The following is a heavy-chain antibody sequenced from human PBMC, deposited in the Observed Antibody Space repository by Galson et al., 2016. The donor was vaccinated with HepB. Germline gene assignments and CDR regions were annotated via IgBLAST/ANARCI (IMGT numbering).Heavy chain of an antibody. D-gene: IGHD3-3*01. Sequence: SETLSLTCAVYGGPFSGTYWSWIRQPPGGGLEWHGEINYNGVATYNPSLKGGVTISVDTSKNQFSLNLNSVTAADTAVYYCARGPNYDFWSGYRGFSFDIWGQGTLVAVSS. CDR1: GGPFSGTY. V-gene: IGHV4-34*01. J-gene: IGHJ4*02. CDR2: INYNGVA. CDR3: ARGPNYDFWSGYRGFSFDI.